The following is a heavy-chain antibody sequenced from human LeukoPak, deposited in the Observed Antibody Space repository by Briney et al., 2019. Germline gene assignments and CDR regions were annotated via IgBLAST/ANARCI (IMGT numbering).Heavy chain of an antibody. D-gene: IGHD3-10*01. Sequence: GGSLRLSCVASGFTFTSYTMHWVRQAPGKGLEWVASIWYDASRVYYADSVKGQFTISRDNSKNTLYLQMNSLRAEDTAVYYCASYYGLGLFDYWGQGTLVTVSS. CDR2: IWYDASRV. CDR1: GFTFTSYT. V-gene: IGHV3-30*02. CDR3: ASYYGLGLFDY. J-gene: IGHJ4*02.